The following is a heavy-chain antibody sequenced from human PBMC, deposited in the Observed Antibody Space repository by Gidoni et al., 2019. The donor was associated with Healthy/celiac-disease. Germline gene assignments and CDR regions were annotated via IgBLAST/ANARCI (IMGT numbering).Heavy chain of an antibody. CDR2: INPNSGGT. Sequence: QVQLVQSGAEVKKPGASVKVSCTASGYTSTGYYMHWVRQAPGQGLEWMGWINPNSGGTNYAQKFQGRVTMTRDTSISTAYMELSRLRSDDTAVYYCARETGIAVATIDYWGQGTLVTVSS. CDR3: ARETGIAVATIDY. CDR1: GYTSTGYY. D-gene: IGHD6-19*01. V-gene: IGHV1-2*02. J-gene: IGHJ4*02.